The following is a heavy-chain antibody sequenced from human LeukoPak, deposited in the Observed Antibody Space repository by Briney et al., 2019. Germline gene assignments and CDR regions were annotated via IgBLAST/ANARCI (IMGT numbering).Heavy chain of an antibody. J-gene: IGHJ4*02. V-gene: IGHV3-23*01. CDR1: GFTFSNYA. D-gene: IGHD3-10*01. Sequence: PGGSLRLSCAASGFTFSNYAMNWVRQAPGKGLEWVSTIAGSGGSTYYAGSVKGRFTISRDNSENTLYLQMKSLRAEDTAVYHCARGGRPGKFYGSGSYYNFWGQGTLVTVSS. CDR3: ARGGRPGKFYGSGSYYNF. CDR2: IAGSGGST.